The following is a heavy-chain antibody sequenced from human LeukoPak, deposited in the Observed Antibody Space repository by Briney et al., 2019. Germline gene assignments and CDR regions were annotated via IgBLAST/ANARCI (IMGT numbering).Heavy chain of an antibody. CDR1: GYTFSDYY. CDR2: INPNSAGT. CDR3: AAPDSSVWTSDFDH. D-gene: IGHD6-19*01. J-gene: IGHJ4*02. V-gene: IGHV1-2*02. Sequence: ASVKVSCKASGYTFSDYYIHWVRQVPGQGLEWMGWINPNSAGTKFAQKFQGRVIMTGDTSISTAYMELSRLGSDDTAVYYCAAPDSSVWTSDFDHWGQGTLVTVSS.